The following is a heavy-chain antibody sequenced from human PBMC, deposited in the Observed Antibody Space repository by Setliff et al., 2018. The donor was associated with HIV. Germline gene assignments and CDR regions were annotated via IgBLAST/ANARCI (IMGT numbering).Heavy chain of an antibody. Sequence: HSQTLSLTCAISGDSVSSNSAAWSWIRQSPSRGLEWLGRTYYRSKWYSDYTVSVKSRITINPDTSKNQFSLQLNSVTPEDTAVYYCARDSGVSSNSNDAFDIWGQGTMVTVSS. V-gene: IGHV6-1*01. CDR3: ARDSGVSSNSNDAFDI. J-gene: IGHJ3*02. D-gene: IGHD1-1*01. CDR2: TYYRSKWYS. CDR1: GDSVSSNSAA.